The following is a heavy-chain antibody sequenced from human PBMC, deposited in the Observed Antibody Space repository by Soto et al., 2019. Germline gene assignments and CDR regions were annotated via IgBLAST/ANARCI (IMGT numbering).Heavy chain of an antibody. CDR1: GFTFSSYE. CDR2: ISSSGSTI. CDR3: ARDRDYYDSSGYQPDYFDY. J-gene: IGHJ4*02. D-gene: IGHD3-22*01. V-gene: IGHV3-48*03. Sequence: GGSLRLSCAASGFTFSSYEMNWVRQAPGKGPEWVSYISSSGSTIYYADSVKGRFTISRDNAKNSLYLQMNSLRAEDTAVYYCARDRDYYDSSGYQPDYFDYWGQGTLVTVSS.